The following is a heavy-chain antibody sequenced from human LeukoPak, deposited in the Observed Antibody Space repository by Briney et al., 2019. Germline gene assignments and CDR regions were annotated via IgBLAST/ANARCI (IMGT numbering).Heavy chain of an antibody. V-gene: IGHV7-4-1*02. J-gene: IGHJ4*02. CDR3: ARDRTLFDY. CDR2: INTNTGNP. D-gene: IGHD1-14*01. CDR1: GYTFTSYG. Sequence: PRASVKVSCTASGYTFTSYGISWVRQAPGQGLEWMGWINTNTGNPTYAQGFTGRFVFSLDTSVSTAYLQISSLKTEDTAVYYCARDRTLFDYWGQGTLVTVSS.